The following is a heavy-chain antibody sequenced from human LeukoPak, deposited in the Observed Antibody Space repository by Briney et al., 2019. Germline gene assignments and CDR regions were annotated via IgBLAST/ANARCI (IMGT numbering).Heavy chain of an antibody. J-gene: IGHJ5*01. CDR2: IYHTGHS. D-gene: IGHD2-15*01. V-gene: IGHV4-59*08. CDR1: GVSISDFY. CDR3: ARHCIGGTCYDS. Sequence: SETLSLTCTVSGVSISDFYWSWIRQPPGEGLEWIGYIYHTGHSNYNPSLKSRVTMSVDTSKNHLSLNLTTVTAADSAVYYCARHCIGGTCYDSWGQGTLVTVSS.